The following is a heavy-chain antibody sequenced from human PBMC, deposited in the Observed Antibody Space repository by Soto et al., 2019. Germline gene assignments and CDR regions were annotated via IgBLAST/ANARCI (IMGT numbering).Heavy chain of an antibody. CDR3: ARGGYSSFAN. V-gene: IGHV3-7*01. CDR2: IKEDGSKK. J-gene: IGHJ4*02. CDR1: GFTFRAHW. Sequence: GVSKRLSCAASGFTFRAHWMSCVRQAPGKGLEWVANIKEDGSKKYYVDSVKGRFTISRDNARNSLFLQMNSLRVEDTAIYYCARGGYSSFANWGQGTLVTAPQ. D-gene: IGHD5-12*01.